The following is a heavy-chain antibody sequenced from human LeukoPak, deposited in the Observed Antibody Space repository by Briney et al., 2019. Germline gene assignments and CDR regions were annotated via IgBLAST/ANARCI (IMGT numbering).Heavy chain of an antibody. V-gene: IGHV3-30-3*01. Sequence: GGSLRLSCAASGFTSSTYAMHWVRQAPGKGLEWVAVISNDGSKTYYGDSVKGQFTISRDNSKNTLYLQMNSLRTEDTAVYYCAREPIVVVPAAIFHYYYGMDVWGQGTTVTVSS. J-gene: IGHJ6*02. CDR1: GFTSSTYA. D-gene: IGHD2-2*01. CDR3: AREPIVVVPAAIFHYYYGMDV. CDR2: ISNDGSKT.